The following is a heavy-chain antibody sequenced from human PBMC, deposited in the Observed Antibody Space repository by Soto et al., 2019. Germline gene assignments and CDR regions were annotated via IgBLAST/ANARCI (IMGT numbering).Heavy chain of an antibody. J-gene: IGHJ6*02. Sequence: HPGGSLRLSCAACGFTFSSYWMHWVRQAPGKGLVWVSRINSDGSSTSYADSVKGRFTISRDNAKNTLYLQMNSLRAEDTAVYYCAEGGSSSSRAPDYYYYYGMDVWGQGTTVTVSS. D-gene: IGHD6-6*01. CDR3: AEGGSSSSRAPDYYYYYGMDV. V-gene: IGHV3-74*01. CDR2: INSDGSST. CDR1: GFTFSSYW.